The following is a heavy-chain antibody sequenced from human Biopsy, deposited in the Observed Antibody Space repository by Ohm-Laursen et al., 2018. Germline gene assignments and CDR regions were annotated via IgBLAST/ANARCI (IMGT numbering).Heavy chain of an antibody. CDR3: ARIPILVVPAAIVYRHRRHLQGLDV. CDR2: LYWDYAK. CDR1: GFSLNTRGMS. J-gene: IGHJ6*02. V-gene: IGHV2-70*16. Sequence: PTQTLTLTCTLSGFSLNTRGMSVTWIRQPPGKALEWLARLYWDYAKFYYGALKTRLTISKDTSENHVVLTPSDVDPVDTATYYCARIPILVVPAAIVYRHRRHLQGLDVWGQGTTVIVSS. D-gene: IGHD2-2*02.